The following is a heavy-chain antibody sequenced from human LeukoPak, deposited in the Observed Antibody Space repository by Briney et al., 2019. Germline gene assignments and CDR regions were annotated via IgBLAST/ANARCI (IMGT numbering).Heavy chain of an antibody. J-gene: IGHJ4*02. D-gene: IGHD3-22*01. CDR2: IKSKTDGGTT. CDR3: ARDPYYYDSSGYYSTDY. Sequence: GGSLRLSCAASGFTFSNAWMNWVRQAPGKGLEWVGRIKSKTDGGTTDYAAPVKGRFTISRDDSKNTLYLQMNSLKTEDTAVYYCARDPYYYDSSGYYSTDYWGQGTLVTVSS. V-gene: IGHV3-15*07. CDR1: GFTFSNAW.